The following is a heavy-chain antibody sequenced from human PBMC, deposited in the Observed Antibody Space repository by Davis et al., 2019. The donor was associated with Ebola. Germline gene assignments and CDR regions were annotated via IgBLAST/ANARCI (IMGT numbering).Heavy chain of an antibody. CDR2: ISYDGSNK. V-gene: IGHV3-30-3*01. CDR3: ARDSFGEPSSYYGMDV. CDR1: EFTFSRYA. J-gene: IGHJ6*04. Sequence: GGSLRFSCAASEFTFSRYAMHWVRQAPGKGLEWVALISYDGSNKYYADSVKGRFTISRDNSKNTLYLQMNSLRAEDTAVYYCARDSFGEPSSYYGMDVWGKGTTVTVSS. D-gene: IGHD3-10*01.